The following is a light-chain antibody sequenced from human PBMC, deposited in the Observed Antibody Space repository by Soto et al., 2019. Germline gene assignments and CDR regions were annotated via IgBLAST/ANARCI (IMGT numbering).Light chain of an antibody. CDR1: QGISNW. CDR3: KQANSFPLT. Sequence: DIQMTQSPSSVSASVGDRVSITCRASQGISNWLAWYQQKPGRAPKLLIYTGSSLQSGVPSRFSGTGSGTDFTLTIRSLQPEDVATYYCKQANSFPLTFGGGTKVEIK. CDR2: TGS. V-gene: IGKV1-12*01. J-gene: IGKJ4*01.